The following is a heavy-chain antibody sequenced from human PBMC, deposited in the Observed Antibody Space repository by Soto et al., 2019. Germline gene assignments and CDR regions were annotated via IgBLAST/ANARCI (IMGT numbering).Heavy chain of an antibody. CDR1: GFTFSSYA. CDR2: ISYDGSNK. V-gene: IGHV3-30-3*01. CDR3: VXXXXXXXXXXXXXXXXX. J-gene: IGHJ4*02. Sequence: QVQLVESGGGVVQPGRSLRLSCAASGFTFSSYAMHWVRQSPGKGLEWVAVISYDGSNKYYADSVKGRFTISRDNSKTLYLQMNSLRAEDTAVXXXVXXXXXXXXXXXXXXXXXWXQGTLVTVSS.